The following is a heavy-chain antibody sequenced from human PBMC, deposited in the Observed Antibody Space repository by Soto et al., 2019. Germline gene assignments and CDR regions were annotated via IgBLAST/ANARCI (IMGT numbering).Heavy chain of an antibody. J-gene: IGHJ5*02. Sequence: SETLSLTCAVSGGSISSGGYSWSWIRQPPGKGLEWIGYIYHSGSTYYNPSLKSRVTISVDRSKNQFSLKLSSVTAADTAVYYCARGHYYDSSGYYLSQVYNWFDPWGQGTLVTVSS. D-gene: IGHD3-22*01. V-gene: IGHV4-30-2*01. CDR2: IYHSGST. CDR1: GGSISSGGYS. CDR3: ARGHYYDSSGYYLSQVYNWFDP.